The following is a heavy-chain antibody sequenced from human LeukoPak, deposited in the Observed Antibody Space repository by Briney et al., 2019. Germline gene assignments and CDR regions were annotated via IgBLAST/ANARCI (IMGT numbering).Heavy chain of an antibody. V-gene: IGHV3-33*01. CDR3: ARGGVLRFLEWLPPWYYYGMDV. CDR1: GFTFSSYG. D-gene: IGHD3-3*01. J-gene: IGHJ6*02. CDR2: IWYDGSNK. Sequence: GGSLRLSCAASGFTFSSYGMHWVRQAPGKGLEWVAVIWYDGSNKYYADSVKGRFTISRDNSKSTLYLQMNSLRAEDTAVYYCARGGVLRFLEWLPPWYYYGMDVWGQGTTVTVSS.